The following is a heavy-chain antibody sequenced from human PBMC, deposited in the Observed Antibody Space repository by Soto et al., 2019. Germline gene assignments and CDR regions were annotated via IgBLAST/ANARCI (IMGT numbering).Heavy chain of an antibody. CDR3: LHFPRHSSIAARGGY. CDR2: IIPIFGTA. D-gene: IGHD6-6*01. Sequence: QVQLVQSGAEVKKPGSSVKVSCKASGGTFSSYAISWVRQAPGQGLEWMGGIIPIFGTANYAQKFQGRVTITADESTSTAYMELSSLRSEDTAVYYCLHFPRHSSIAARGGYWCQGTLVTVSS. J-gene: IGHJ4*02. CDR1: GGTFSSYA. V-gene: IGHV1-69*01.